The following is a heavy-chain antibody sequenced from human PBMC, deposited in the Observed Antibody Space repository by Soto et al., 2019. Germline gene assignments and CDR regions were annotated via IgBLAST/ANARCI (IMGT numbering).Heavy chain of an antibody. CDR1: GFTFSSYW. D-gene: IGHD6-25*01. CDR3: ARDQTAATNWFDP. CDR2: INSDGSST. Sequence: EVQLVESGGGLVQPGGSLRLSCAASGFTFSSYWMHWVRQAPGKGLVWVSRINSDGSSTSYADSVKGRFTISRDNAKNTLFLEMNSLRAEDTAVYYCARDQTAATNWFDPWGQGTLVTVSS. J-gene: IGHJ5*02. V-gene: IGHV3-74*01.